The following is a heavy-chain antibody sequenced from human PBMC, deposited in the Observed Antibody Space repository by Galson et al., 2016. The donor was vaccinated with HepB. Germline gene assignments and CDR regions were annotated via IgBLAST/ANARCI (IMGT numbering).Heavy chain of an antibody. CDR1: SLSGYS. V-gene: IGHV4-34*01. J-gene: IGHJ4*02. CDR3: ARGFWFGESDEL. CDR2: INRLVST. Sequence: LSLTCAGSLSGYSWSWIRQPPGTGLEWIGEINRLVSTNYNPSLQSRVTVSVDRSKNQFSLRMYSVTAADTAVYYCARGFWFGESDELWGQGSLVTVSS. D-gene: IGHD3-10*01.